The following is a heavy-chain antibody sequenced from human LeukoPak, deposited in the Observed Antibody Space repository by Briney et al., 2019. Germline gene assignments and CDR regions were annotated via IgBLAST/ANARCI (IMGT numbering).Heavy chain of an antibody. V-gene: IGHV1-69*13. CDR2: IIPIFGTA. D-gene: IGHD3-3*01. CDR3: AREQGDFWSGYYTGPPPNYYYGMDV. J-gene: IGHJ6*02. Sequence: SVKVSCKASGGTFSSYAISWVRQAPGQGLEWMGGIIPIFGTANYAQKFQGRVTITADESTSTAYMELSSLRSEDTAVYYCAREQGDFWSGYYTGPPPNYYYGMDVWGQGTTVTVSS. CDR1: GGTFSSYA.